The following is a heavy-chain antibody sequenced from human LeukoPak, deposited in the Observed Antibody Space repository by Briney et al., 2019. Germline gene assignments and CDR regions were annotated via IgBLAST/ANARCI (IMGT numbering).Heavy chain of an antibody. CDR1: GFTFNGYY. V-gene: IGHV1-2*06. CDR3: ASAVPAIVIPQSGFDI. CDR2: IHPYSGGS. Sequence: ASVKVSCKASGFTFNGYYVHWVRQAPGQGLEWMGRIHPYSGGSNSAQKFQGRVTMAREMSINTVYMELSGLRSDDTALYYCASAVPAIVIPQSGFDIWGPGTMVTVSS. D-gene: IGHD1-26*01. J-gene: IGHJ3*02.